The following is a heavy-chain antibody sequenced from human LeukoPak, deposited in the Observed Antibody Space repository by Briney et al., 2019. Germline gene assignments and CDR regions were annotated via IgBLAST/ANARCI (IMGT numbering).Heavy chain of an antibody. Sequence: GGSLRLSCAASGFTFSNYSMSWVRQAPGKGLEWVSALSGDGNTYYADSVKGRSTISRDNSKNTLYLQMNSLKAEDTAVYYCARRNFGFDYWGQGTLVTVSS. CDR2: LSGDGNT. D-gene: IGHD3-10*01. J-gene: IGHJ4*02. CDR3: ARRNFGFDY. V-gene: IGHV3-23*01. CDR1: GFTFSNYS.